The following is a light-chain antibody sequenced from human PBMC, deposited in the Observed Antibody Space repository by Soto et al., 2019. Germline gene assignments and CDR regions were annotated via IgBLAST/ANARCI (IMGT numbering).Light chain of an antibody. Sequence: SVLTQPASVSGSHGQSITISCSGTSGDVGGYNYVSWYQQHPGKAPKLMIYEVSNRPSGVSNRFSGSKSGNTASLTISGLQADDEADYYCSSYTITSALYVFGPGTKVTVL. J-gene: IGLJ1*01. CDR1: SGDVGGYNY. CDR2: EVS. CDR3: SSYTITSALYV. V-gene: IGLV2-14*01.